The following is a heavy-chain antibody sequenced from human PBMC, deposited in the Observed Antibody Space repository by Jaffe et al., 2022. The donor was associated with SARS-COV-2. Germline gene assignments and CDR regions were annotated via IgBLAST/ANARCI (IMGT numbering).Heavy chain of an antibody. CDR3: VRGPRRYNSAIRTYFDY. Sequence: QVQLQQWGAGLLKPSETLSLTCAVSGTSFSTYYWAYIRQPPGRGLEWIGEINYSGIVDYNPSLKSRVTMSIDTSKNQFSLRLTSVTAADTAVYYCVRGPRRYNSAIRTYFDYWGQGSLVTVSS. CDR1: GTSFSTYY. CDR2: INYSGIV. D-gene: IGHD2-15*01. V-gene: IGHV4-34*01. J-gene: IGHJ4*02.